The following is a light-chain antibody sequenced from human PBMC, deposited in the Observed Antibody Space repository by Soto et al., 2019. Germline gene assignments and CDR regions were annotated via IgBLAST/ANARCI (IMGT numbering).Light chain of an antibody. J-gene: IGLJ2*01. V-gene: IGLV4-69*01. Sequence: QLVLTQSPSASASLGASVKLTCTLSSGHSSYAIAWHQQQPEKGPRFLMKLNSDGSHSKGDGIPDRFSGSSSGAERYLTISSLQSEDEADYYCQTGGTGTSFGGGTKVTVL. CDR3: QTGGTGTS. CDR2: LNSDGSH. CDR1: SGHSSYA.